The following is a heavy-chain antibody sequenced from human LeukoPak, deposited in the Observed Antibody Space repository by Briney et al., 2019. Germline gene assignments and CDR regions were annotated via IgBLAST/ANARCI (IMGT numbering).Heavy chain of an antibody. J-gene: IGHJ4*02. CDR1: GYSISSGYY. CDR2: IYHSGST. D-gene: IGHD3-10*01. Sequence: PSETLSLTCTVSGYSISSGYYWGWIRQPPGKGLEWIGSIYHSGSTYYDPSLKSRVTISVDTSKNQFSLKLSSVTAADTAVYYCARDRGYYYGSGSPPFDYWGQGTLVIVSS. V-gene: IGHV4-38-2*02. CDR3: ARDRGYYYGSGSPPFDY.